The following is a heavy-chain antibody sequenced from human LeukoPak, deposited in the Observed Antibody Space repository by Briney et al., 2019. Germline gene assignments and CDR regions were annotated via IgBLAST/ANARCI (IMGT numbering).Heavy chain of an antibody. CDR3: ARGSVGVHAVDY. D-gene: IGHD3-10*01. CDR2: ISGSGGST. J-gene: IGHJ4*02. V-gene: IGHV3-23*01. Sequence: GGSLRLSCATSGFTFSTYAMNWVRQAPGMGLEWVSAISGSGGSTYYADSVKGRFTVSRDNSKNTLYLQMNSLRAEDTAVYYCARGSVGVHAVDYWGQGTLVTVSS. CDR1: GFTFSTYA.